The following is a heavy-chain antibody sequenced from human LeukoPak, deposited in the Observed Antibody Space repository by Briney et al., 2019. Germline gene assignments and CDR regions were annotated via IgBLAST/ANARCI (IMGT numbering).Heavy chain of an antibody. Sequence: RASVKVSCKASGYTLTSYYMHWVRQAPGQGLEWMGIINPSGGSTSYAQKFQGRVTMTRDTSTSTVYMELSSLRSEDTAVYYCARGSIVGAKTLGFGALDIWGQGTMVTVSS. J-gene: IGHJ3*02. CDR1: GYTLTSYY. V-gene: IGHV1-46*01. D-gene: IGHD1-26*01. CDR2: INPSGGST. CDR3: ARGSIVGAKTLGFGALDI.